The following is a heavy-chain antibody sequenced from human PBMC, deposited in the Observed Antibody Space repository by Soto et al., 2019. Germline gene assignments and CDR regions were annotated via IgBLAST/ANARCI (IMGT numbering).Heavy chain of an antibody. CDR2: IWYDGSNK. CDR1: GFTFSSYG. V-gene: IGHV3-33*01. Sequence: GGSLRLSCAASGFTFSSYGMHWVSQAPGKGLEWVAVIWYDGSNKYYADSVKGRFTISRDNSKNTLYPQMNSLRAEDTAVYYCVTGTFRFDPWGQGTLVTVSS. J-gene: IGHJ5*02. CDR3: VTGTFRFDP. D-gene: IGHD1-1*01.